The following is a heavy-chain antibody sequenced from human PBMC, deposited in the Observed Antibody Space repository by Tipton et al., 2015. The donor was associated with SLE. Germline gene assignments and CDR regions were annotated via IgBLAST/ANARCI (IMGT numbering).Heavy chain of an antibody. CDR3: AREVVVVVPASYYYYMDV. CDR2: VFHSGST. J-gene: IGHJ6*03. CDR1: GYSISSGYY. Sequence: TLSLTCTVSGYSISSGYYWDWIRQPPGKGLEWVGSVFHSGSTYYNPSLKSRVTISVDTSKNQFSLKLSSVTAADTAVYYCAREVVVVVPASYYYYMDVWGKGTTVTVSS. V-gene: IGHV4-38-2*02. D-gene: IGHD2-2*01.